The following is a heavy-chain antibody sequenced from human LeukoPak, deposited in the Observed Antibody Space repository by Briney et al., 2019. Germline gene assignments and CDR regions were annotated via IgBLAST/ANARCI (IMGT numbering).Heavy chain of an antibody. CDR3: ARDTPIEYCSSTSCPLMPFDY. CDR2: IYHSGST. V-gene: IGHV4-30-2*01. J-gene: IGHJ4*02. CDR1: GGSISSGGYS. D-gene: IGHD2-2*01. Sequence: SETLSLTCAVSGGSISSGGYSWSWIRQPPGKGLEWIGYIYHSGSTYYNPSLKSRVTISVDRSKNQFSLKLSSVTAADTAVYYCARDTPIEYCSSTSCPLMPFDYWGQGTLVTVSS.